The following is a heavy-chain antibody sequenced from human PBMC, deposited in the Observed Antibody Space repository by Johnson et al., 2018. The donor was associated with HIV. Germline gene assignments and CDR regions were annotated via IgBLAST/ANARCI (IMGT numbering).Heavy chain of an antibody. V-gene: IGHV3-20*04. D-gene: IGHD1-1*01. CDR3: ARSGPNWAFDF. CDR2: INWNGGST. CDR1: GFTFDDYG. J-gene: IGHJ3*01. Sequence: VQLVESGGGLVQPGGSLRLSCAASGFTFDDYGMSWVRQAPGKGLEWVSGINWNGGSTGYADSVKGRFTISRDNARNTMFLQMNSLRAEDTAVYYCARSGPNWAFDFWGQGTMVTVSS.